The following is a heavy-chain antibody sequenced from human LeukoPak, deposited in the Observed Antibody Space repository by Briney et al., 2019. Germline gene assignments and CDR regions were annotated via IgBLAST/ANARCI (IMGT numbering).Heavy chain of an antibody. CDR2: IYYSGST. J-gene: IGHJ3*02. D-gene: IGHD1-26*01. CDR3: ARGGGGWDMAFDI. Sequence: SETLSLTCAVYGGSFSGYYWSWIRQPPGEGLEWIGYIYYSGSTNYNPSLKSRVTISVDTSKNQFSLKLSSVTAADTAVYYCARGGGGWDMAFDIWGQGTMVTVSS. CDR1: GGSFSGYY. V-gene: IGHV4-59*01.